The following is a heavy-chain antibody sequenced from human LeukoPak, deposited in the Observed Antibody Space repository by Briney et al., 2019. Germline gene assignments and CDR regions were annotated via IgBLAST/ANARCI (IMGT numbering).Heavy chain of an antibody. CDR3: ARPLRHSSGWTALDY. Sequence: PSETLSLTCTVSGGSISSSSYYWGWIRQPPGKGLEWIGSIYYSGSTYYNPSLKSRVTIPVDTSKNQFSLKLSSVTAADTAVYYCARPLRHSSGWTALDYWGQGTLVTVSS. D-gene: IGHD6-19*01. CDR1: GGSISSSSYY. CDR2: IYYSGST. J-gene: IGHJ4*02. V-gene: IGHV4-39*01.